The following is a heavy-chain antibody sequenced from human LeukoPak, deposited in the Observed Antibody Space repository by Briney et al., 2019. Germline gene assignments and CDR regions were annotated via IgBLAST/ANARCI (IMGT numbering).Heavy chain of an antibody. CDR3: ARGPYYDILTGVFDY. D-gene: IGHD3-9*01. CDR2: IYTSGST. CDR1: GYSISSGYY. J-gene: IGHJ4*02. V-gene: IGHV4-61*02. Sequence: SETLSLTCTVSGYSISSGYYWTWIRQPAGKGLEWIGRIYTSGSTNYNPSLKSRVSISVDTSKNQFSLKLSSVTAADTAVYYCARGPYYDILTGVFDYWGQGTLVTVSS.